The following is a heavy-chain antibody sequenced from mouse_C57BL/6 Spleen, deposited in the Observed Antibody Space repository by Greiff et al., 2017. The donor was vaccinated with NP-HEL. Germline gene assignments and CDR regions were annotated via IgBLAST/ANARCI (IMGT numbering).Heavy chain of an antibody. D-gene: IGHD2-5*01. V-gene: IGHV2-2*01. Sequence: VQLQQSGPGLVQPSQSLSITCTVSGFSLTSYGVHWVRQSPGKGLEWLGVIWSGGSTAYNAAFISRLSISKDNSKSQVFFKMNSLQADDTAIYYCARGDYSNLWDFEGWGTGTTVTVSS. CDR2: IWSGGST. CDR1: GFSLTSYG. J-gene: IGHJ1*03. CDR3: ARGDYSNLWDFEG.